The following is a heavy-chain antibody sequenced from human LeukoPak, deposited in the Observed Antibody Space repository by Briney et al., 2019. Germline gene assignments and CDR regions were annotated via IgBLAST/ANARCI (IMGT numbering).Heavy chain of an antibody. CDR2: IIPIFGTA. D-gene: IGHD1-1*01. CDR3: ARSAPYHWNVPLYYFDY. Sequence: GASVKVSCKASGGTFSSYAISWVRQAPGQGLEWMGGIIPIFGTANYAQKFQSRVTITADESTSTAYMELSSLRSEDTAVYYCARSAPYHWNVPLYYFDYWGQGTLVTVSS. CDR1: GGTFSSYA. V-gene: IGHV1-69*13. J-gene: IGHJ4*02.